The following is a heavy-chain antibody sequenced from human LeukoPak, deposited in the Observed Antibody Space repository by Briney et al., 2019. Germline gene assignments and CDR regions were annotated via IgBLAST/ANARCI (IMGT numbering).Heavy chain of an antibody. Sequence: TGGSLRLSCAASGFTFSSYGMPWVRQAPGKGLEWVAVIWYDGSNKYYADSVKGRFTISRDNSKNTLYLQMNSLRAEDTAVYYCARPVTTVPRGAFDIWGQGTMVTVSS. V-gene: IGHV3-33*01. CDR1: GFTFSSYG. CDR2: IWYDGSNK. J-gene: IGHJ3*02. CDR3: ARPVTTVPRGAFDI. D-gene: IGHD4-17*01.